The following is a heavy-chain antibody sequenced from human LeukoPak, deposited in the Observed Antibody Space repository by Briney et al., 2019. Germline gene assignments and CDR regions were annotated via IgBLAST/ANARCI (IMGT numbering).Heavy chain of an antibody. Sequence: ASETLSLTCAVYGGSFSGYYWSWIRQPPGKGLEWIGEINHSGSTNYNPSLKSRVTISVDTSKNQFSLKLSSVTAADTAVYYCARVYGGGDCPDWGQGTLVTVSS. CDR1: GGSFSGYY. V-gene: IGHV4-34*01. CDR3: ARVYGGGDCPD. J-gene: IGHJ4*02. CDR2: INHSGST. D-gene: IGHD2-21*02.